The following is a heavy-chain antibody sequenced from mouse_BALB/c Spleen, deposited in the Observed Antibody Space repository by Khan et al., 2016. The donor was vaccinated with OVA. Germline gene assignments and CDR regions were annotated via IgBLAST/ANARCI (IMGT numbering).Heavy chain of an antibody. CDR1: GYTFTSHT. Sequence: QVQLQQSGAELARPGASVKMSCKASGYTFTSHTMHWIKQRPGQGLEWIGYINPRSGYNQKLNDKATLTADISSSTAYMQLSSLTSEDSAVYYCARRTTEYALDYWGQGTSVTASS. CDR2: INPRSG. J-gene: IGHJ4*01. D-gene: IGHD2-14*01. V-gene: IGHV1-4*01. CDR3: ARRTTEYALDY.